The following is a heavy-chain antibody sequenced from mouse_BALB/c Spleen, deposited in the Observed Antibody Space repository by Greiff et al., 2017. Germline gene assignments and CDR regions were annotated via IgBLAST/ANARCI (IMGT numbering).Heavy chain of an antibody. CDR1: GYAFTNYL. D-gene: IGHD2-1*01. V-gene: IGHV1-54*01. CDR2: INPGSGGT. Sequence: VQLQESGAELVRPGTSVKVSCKASGYAFTNYLIEWVKQRPGQGLEWIGVINPGSGGTNYNEKFKGKATLTADKSSSTAYMQLSSLTSDDSAVYFGARGGNYFYYAMDYWGQGTSVTVSS. J-gene: IGHJ4*01. CDR3: ARGGNYFYYAMDY.